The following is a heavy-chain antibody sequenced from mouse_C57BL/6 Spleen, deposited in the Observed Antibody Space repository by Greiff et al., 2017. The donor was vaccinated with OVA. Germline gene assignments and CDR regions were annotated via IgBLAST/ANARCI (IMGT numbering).Heavy chain of an antibody. J-gene: IGHJ1*03. CDR1: GYAFSSYW. V-gene: IGHV1-80*01. CDR2: IYPGDGDT. CDR3: ARRGSNYGASWYFDV. Sequence: LVESGAELVKPGASVKISCKASGYAFSSYWMNWVKQRPGKGLEWIGQIYPGDGDTNYNGKFKGKATLTADKSSSTAYMQLSSLTSEDSAVYFCARRGSNYGASWYFDVWGTGTTVTVSS. D-gene: IGHD2-5*01.